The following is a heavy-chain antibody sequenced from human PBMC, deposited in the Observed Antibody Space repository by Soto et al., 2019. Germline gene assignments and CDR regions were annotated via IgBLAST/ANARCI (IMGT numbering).Heavy chain of an antibody. J-gene: IGHJ6*02. Sequence: SGPTLVNPTETLTLTCTVSGFSLSNARMGVSWIRQPPGKALEWLAHIFSNDEKSYSTSLKSRLTISKDTSKSQVVLTMTNMDPVYTATYYCARMVSTSDFWSGYYDYYYYGMDVWGQGTTVTVSS. V-gene: IGHV2-26*01. D-gene: IGHD3-3*01. CDR3: ARMVSTSDFWSGYYDYYYYGMDV. CDR2: IFSNDEK. CDR1: GFSLSNARMG.